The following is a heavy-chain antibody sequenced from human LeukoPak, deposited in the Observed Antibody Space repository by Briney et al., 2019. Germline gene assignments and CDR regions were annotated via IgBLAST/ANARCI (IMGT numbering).Heavy chain of an antibody. Sequence: SETLSLTCTVSGGSISSYYWSWIRQPPGKGLEWIGYIYYSGSINYNPSLKSRVTISVDTSKNQFSLKLSSVTAADTAVYYCARGINTHYYDSSGYPHDAFDIWGQGTMVTVSS. J-gene: IGHJ3*02. CDR3: ARGINTHYYDSSGYPHDAFDI. D-gene: IGHD3-22*01. V-gene: IGHV4-59*01. CDR2: IYYSGSI. CDR1: GGSISSYY.